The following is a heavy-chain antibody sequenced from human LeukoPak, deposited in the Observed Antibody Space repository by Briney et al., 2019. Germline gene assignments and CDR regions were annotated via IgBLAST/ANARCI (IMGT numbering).Heavy chain of an antibody. V-gene: IGHV4-4*02. D-gene: IGHD3-16*01. CDR2: IYHSGST. J-gene: IGHJ4*01. CDR1: GGSISQSTNNW. Sequence: SETLSLTCDVSGGSISQSTNNWWSWVRQPPGKGLEWIGEIYHSGSTNCNPSLKSRVTISVDKSKNQFSLNLKSVTAADTGVYYWATKSCHVWNWGQGTLVIVFS. CDR3: ATKSCHVWN.